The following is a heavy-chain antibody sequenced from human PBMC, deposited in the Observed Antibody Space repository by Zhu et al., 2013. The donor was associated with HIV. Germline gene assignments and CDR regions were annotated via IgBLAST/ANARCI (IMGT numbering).Heavy chain of an antibody. D-gene: IGHD3-10*01. CDR1: GYTFITYY. V-gene: IGHV1-46*01. J-gene: IGHJ6*01. CDR3: ARGDYDGYEDNSYTMDV. Sequence: QVQLVQSGAEVKKPGASVKVSCKASGYTFITYYMHWVRQAPGQGLEWMGGIIPLLGTRNYAQKFQGRLTINADKATSTVHMELSSLRFDDTAVYYCARGDYDGYEDNSYTMDVWGPGDHGLRSPQ. CDR2: IIPLLGTR.